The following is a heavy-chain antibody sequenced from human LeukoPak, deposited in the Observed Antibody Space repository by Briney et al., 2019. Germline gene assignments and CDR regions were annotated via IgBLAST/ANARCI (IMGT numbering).Heavy chain of an antibody. CDR1: GGTFSSYA. CDR3: ARATVGATAFDY. D-gene: IGHD1-26*01. V-gene: IGHV1-69*04. J-gene: IGHJ4*02. CDR2: IIPIFGIA. Sequence: SVKLSCKASGGTFSSYAISWVRQAPGQGLEWMGRIIPIFGIANYAQKFQGRVTITADKSTSTAYMELSSLRSEDTAVYYCARATVGATAFDYWGQGTLVTVSS.